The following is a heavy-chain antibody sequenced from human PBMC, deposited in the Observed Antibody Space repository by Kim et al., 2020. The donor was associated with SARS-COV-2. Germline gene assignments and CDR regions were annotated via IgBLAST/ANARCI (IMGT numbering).Heavy chain of an antibody. V-gene: IGHV3-48*03. CDR3: ARRGFFWSGYPFDL. CDR1: GFTFSSYE. D-gene: IGHD3-3*01. Sequence: GGSLRLSCAASGFTFSSYEMNWVRQAPGKGLEWISYISTTGSTIDYADSVKGRFTISRDNAKNSLYLQMNSLRAADTAVYYCARRGFFWSGYPFDLWGQG. J-gene: IGHJ5*02. CDR2: ISTTGSTI.